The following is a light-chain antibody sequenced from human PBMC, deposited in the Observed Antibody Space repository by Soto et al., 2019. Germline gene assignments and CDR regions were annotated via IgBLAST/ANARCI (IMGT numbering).Light chain of an antibody. V-gene: IGKV1-27*01. J-gene: IGKJ4*01. CDR3: QKYTNVPA. Sequence: DIQMTQSPSSLSASVGDRVTITCRASQGISNYLAWYQQIPGKVPKLLISAASTLQSGVPSRFSGSGSGTAFTLTSSSLQPEDVATYYCQKYTNVPAFGGGTKVEIK. CDR2: AAS. CDR1: QGISNY.